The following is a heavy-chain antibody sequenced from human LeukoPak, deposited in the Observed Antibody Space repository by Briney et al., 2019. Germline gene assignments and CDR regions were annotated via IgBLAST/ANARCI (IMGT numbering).Heavy chain of an antibody. J-gene: IGHJ4*02. CDR1: GFTFSSYS. Sequence: PGGSLRLSCAASGFTFSSYSMNWVRQAPGKGLEWVSFITSGGSTIFYADSVKGRFTISRDNSKNTLYLQMNSLRAEDTAVYYCAKDPALLWFGEFRDSYFDYWGQGTLVTVSS. CDR2: ITSGGSTI. CDR3: AKDPALLWFGEFRDSYFDY. D-gene: IGHD3-10*01. V-gene: IGHV3-48*01.